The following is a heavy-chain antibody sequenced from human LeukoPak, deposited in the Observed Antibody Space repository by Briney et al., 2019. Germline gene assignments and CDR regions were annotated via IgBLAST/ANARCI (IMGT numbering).Heavy chain of an antibody. CDR2: IYSGGST. J-gene: IGHJ3*02. Sequence: GGSLRLSCAASGFTVSSNYMSWVRQAPGKGLEWVSVIYSGGSTYYADSVKGRFTISRDSSKNTLYLQMNSLRAEDTAVYYCARDKGLDAFDIWGQGTMVTVSS. V-gene: IGHV3-66*02. CDR1: GFTVSSNY. CDR3: ARDKGLDAFDI.